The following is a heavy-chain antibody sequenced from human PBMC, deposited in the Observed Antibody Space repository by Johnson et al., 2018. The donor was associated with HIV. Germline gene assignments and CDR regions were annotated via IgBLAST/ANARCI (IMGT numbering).Heavy chain of an antibody. CDR1: GFTFSSYA. D-gene: IGHD3-22*01. CDR2: ISGSGGSS. V-gene: IGHV3-23*04. J-gene: IGHJ3*02. CDR3: AKHSSGYRDAFDI. Sequence: VQLVESGGGLMQPGGSLRLYCAASGFTFSSYAMSWVRQAPGKGLEWVSAISGSGGSSYYADSVKGRFTISRDNSKNTLYLQMNSLRAEDTAVYYCAKHSSGYRDAFDIWGQGTMVTVSS.